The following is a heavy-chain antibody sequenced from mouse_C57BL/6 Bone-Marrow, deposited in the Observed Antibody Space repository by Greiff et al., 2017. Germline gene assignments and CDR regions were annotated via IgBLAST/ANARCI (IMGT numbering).Heavy chain of an antibody. CDR1: GYTFTSYW. V-gene: IGHV1-72*01. J-gene: IGHJ2*01. Sequence: QVQLQQPGAELVKPGASVKLSCKASGYTFTSYWMHWVKQRPGRGLEWIGRIDPTSGGTKYNEKFKSKATLTVDKPSSTAYMQLSRLTSEDSAVYCCASASVVAPFDYWGQGTTLTVSS. CDR3: ASASVVAPFDY. CDR2: IDPTSGGT. D-gene: IGHD1-1*01.